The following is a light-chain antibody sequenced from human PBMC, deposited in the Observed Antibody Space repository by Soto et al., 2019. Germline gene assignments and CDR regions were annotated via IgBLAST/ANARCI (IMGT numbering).Light chain of an antibody. Sequence: SVLTQPPSASTTPGQRVTIFCSGGISNIGSKYVYWDQQLQGAAPKLLIYRDDQRPSGVPDRFSGSKSGTSASLAISGFRSEDEADYYCAAWDDSLNAWVFGGGTKVTVL. CDR2: RDD. CDR3: AAWDDSLNAWV. V-gene: IGLV1-47*01. J-gene: IGLJ3*02. CDR1: ISNIGSKY.